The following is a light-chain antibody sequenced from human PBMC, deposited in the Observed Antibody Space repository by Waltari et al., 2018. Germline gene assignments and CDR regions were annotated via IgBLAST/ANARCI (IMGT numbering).Light chain of an antibody. CDR3: QSYDSSLRGV. CDR1: SSNIGAGYD. Sequence: QSVLTQPPSVSGAPGQRVTISCTGSSSNIGAGYDVHWYQQLPGTAPKLLIYGNSNRPSCGPDRFSGSKSGTSASLAITGLQAEDEANYYCQSYDSSLRGVFGGGTKLTVL. CDR2: GNS. V-gene: IGLV1-40*01. J-gene: IGLJ2*01.